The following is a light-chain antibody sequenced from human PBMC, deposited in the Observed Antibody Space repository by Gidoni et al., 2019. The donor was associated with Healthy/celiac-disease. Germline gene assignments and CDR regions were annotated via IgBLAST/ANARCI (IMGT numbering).Light chain of an antibody. CDR3: QQYNNWPPLT. CDR2: GAS. CDR1: QSVSSN. Sequence: EIVTKQSPATLSVSPGERATLSCRASQSVSSNLAWYQQKPGQAPRLLIYGASTRATGIPARFSGSVSGTEFTLTISSLQSEDFAVYYCQQYNNWPPLTFXGXTKVEIE. V-gene: IGKV3-15*01. J-gene: IGKJ4*01.